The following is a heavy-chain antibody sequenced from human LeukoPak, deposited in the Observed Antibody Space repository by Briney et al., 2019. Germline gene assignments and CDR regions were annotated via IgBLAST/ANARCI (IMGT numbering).Heavy chain of an antibody. CDR1: GFTFSSYA. CDR3: AKVGSTVTTYLYYYMDV. Sequence: GGSLRLSCAASGFTFSSYAVSWVRQAPGKGLEWVSSISGSGGNTYYAVSVKGRFTISRDNSKNTVYMQMNSLRAEDTALYYCAKVGSTVTTYLYYYMDVWGKGTTVTVSS. CDR2: ISGSGGNT. D-gene: IGHD4-11*01. V-gene: IGHV3-23*01. J-gene: IGHJ6*03.